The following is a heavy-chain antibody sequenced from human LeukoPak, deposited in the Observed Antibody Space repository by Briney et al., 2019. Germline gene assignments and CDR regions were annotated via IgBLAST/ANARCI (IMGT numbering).Heavy chain of an antibody. V-gene: IGHV4-31*03. D-gene: IGHD3-22*01. J-gene: IGHJ3*02. Sequence: SETLSLTCTVSGGSISSGGYCWRWIRQHPGKGLEWIGYIYYSGSTYYNPSLKSRVTISVDTSKNQFSLKLSSVTAADTAVYYCARGGDYYDSSGYQPDIWGQGTMVTVSS. CDR1: GGSISSGGYC. CDR2: IYYSGST. CDR3: ARGGDYYDSSGYQPDI.